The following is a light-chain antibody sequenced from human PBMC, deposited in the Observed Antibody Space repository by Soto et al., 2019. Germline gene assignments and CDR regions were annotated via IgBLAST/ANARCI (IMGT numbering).Light chain of an antibody. CDR2: DVS. CDR3: SSCTSSSTRV. V-gene: IGLV2-14*01. CDR1: SSDVGGYNY. J-gene: IGLJ2*01. Sequence: QSALTQPASVSGSPGQSITISCTGTSSDVGGYNYVSWYQQLPGKAPKLMIYDVSNRPSGVSNRFSGSKSGNTASLTISGLQAEDEADYYCSSCTSSSTRVFGGGTKLTVL.